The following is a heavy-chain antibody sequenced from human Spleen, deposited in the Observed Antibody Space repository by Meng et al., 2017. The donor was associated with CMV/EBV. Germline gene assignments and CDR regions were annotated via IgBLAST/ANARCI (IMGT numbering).Heavy chain of an antibody. Sequence: FIFSSWAMHWVRQAPGKGLEWVAVISFDGSNKYYADSVRGRFTISRDISKKTLYLQMNSLIPEDTAVYYCARGRGGPFLEWRYYFDCWGQGTLVTVSS. J-gene: IGHJ4*02. D-gene: IGHD3-3*01. V-gene: IGHV3-30*04. CDR3: ARGRGGPFLEWRYYFDC. CDR1: FIFSSWA. CDR2: ISFDGSNK.